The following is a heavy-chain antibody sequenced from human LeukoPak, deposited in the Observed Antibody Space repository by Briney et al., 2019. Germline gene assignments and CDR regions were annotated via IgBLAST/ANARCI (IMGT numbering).Heavy chain of an antibody. CDR2: MNPNSGNT. Sequence: GASVKVSCKASGYTFTSYDINWVRQATGQGLEWMGWMNPNSGNTGYAQKFQGRVTITRNTSISTAYMELSSLRSEDTAVYYCARGTSGFGVVIRAYYFDYWGQGTLVTVSS. CDR1: GYTFTSYD. CDR3: ARGTSGFGVVIRAYYFDY. V-gene: IGHV1-8*03. D-gene: IGHD3-3*01. J-gene: IGHJ4*02.